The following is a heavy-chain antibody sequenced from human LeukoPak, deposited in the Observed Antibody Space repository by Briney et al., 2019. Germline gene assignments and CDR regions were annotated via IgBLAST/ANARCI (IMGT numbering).Heavy chain of an antibody. CDR3: ARDQLIFGVVMGAFDI. D-gene: IGHD3-3*01. J-gene: IGHJ3*02. CDR2: ISAYNGNT. V-gene: IGHV1-18*01. Sequence: ASVKVSCKASGYTFTSYGISWVRQAPGQGLEWMGWISAYNGNTNYAQKLQGRVTMTTDTSTSTAYMELRSLRSDDTAVYYCARDQLIFGVVMGAFDIWGQGTMVTVSS. CDR1: GYTFTSYG.